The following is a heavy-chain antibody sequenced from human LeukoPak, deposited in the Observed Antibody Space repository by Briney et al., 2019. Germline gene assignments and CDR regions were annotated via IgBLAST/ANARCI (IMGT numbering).Heavy chain of an antibody. J-gene: IGHJ4*02. CDR1: GFTLSSYG. V-gene: IGHV3-33*06. D-gene: IGHD3-16*01. CDR3: AKDREGTMAYDYFDC. CDR2: IWYDGSNK. Sequence: GGSLRLSCAASGFTLSSYGMHWVRQAPGKGLEWVAVIWYDGSNKYYADSVEGRFTISRDNSKNTLNLQMNSLRVEDTDEYYCAKDREGTMAYDYFDCWGQGTLVTVSS.